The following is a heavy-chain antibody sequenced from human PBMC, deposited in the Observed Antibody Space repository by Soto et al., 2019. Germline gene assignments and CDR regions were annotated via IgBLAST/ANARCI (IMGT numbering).Heavy chain of an antibody. D-gene: IGHD2-15*01. CDR1: GFSFSDYT. CDR3: ARDGAYCSGIGCHDYYHYMDV. CDR2: TSGSSSYI. Sequence: EVQLVESGGGLVKPGGSLRLSCAASGFSFSDYTMNWVRQAPGKGLEWVSSTSGSSSYIYYTDSLKGRFTVSRDNANKSLYLQMNSLRAEDTAVYYCARDGAYCSGIGCHDYYHYMDVWGKGTTVTVSS. J-gene: IGHJ6*03. V-gene: IGHV3-21*01.